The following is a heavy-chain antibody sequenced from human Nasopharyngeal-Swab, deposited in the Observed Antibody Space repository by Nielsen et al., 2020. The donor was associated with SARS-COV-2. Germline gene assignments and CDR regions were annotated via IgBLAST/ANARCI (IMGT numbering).Heavy chain of an antibody. CDR3: ARGLPYYYDSSGYYLFDY. D-gene: IGHD3-22*01. CDR1: GYAFTGYY. V-gene: IGHV1-2*04. Sequence: GESLKISCKASGYAFTGYYMHWVRQAPGQGLEWMGWINPNSGGTNYAQKFQGWVTMTRDTSISTAYMELSRLRSDDTAVYYCARGLPYYYDSSGYYLFDYWGQGTLVTVSS. J-gene: IGHJ4*02. CDR2: INPNSGGT.